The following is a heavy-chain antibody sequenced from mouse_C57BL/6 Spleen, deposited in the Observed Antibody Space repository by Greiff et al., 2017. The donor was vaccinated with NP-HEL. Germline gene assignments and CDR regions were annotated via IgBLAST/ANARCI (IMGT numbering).Heavy chain of an antibody. CDR3: ARAYYSNYYFDY. CDR2: ISYDGSN. V-gene: IGHV3-6*01. D-gene: IGHD2-5*01. J-gene: IGHJ2*01. Sequence: EVKLLESGPGLVKPSPSLSLTCSVTGYSITSGSYWNWIRQFPGNKLEWMGYISYDGSNNYNPSLKNRISITRDTSKNQFFLKLNSVTTEDTATEYCARAYYSNYYFDYWGQGTTLTVSS. CDR1: GYSITSGSY.